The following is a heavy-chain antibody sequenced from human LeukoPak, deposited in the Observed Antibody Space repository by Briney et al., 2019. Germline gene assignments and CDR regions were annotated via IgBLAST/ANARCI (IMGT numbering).Heavy chain of an antibody. J-gene: IGHJ5*02. D-gene: IGHD1-1*01. CDR3: ARAANWHDDDWFDP. Sequence: GASMKVSCKASGYTFTSYYINWVRQATGQGPEWMGWMNPNSGNTDYAQRFQGRVTMTRNTSISTAYMELSSLRSEDTAVYYCARAANWHDDDWFDPWGQGTLVTVSS. V-gene: IGHV1-8*01. CDR2: MNPNSGNT. CDR1: GYTFTSYY.